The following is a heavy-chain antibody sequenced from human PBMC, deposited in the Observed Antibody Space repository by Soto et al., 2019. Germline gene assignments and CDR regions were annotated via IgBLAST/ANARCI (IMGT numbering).Heavy chain of an antibody. CDR1: GYTFSTYG. Sequence: GASVKVSCKASGYTFSTYGMHWVRQAPGQSLEWMGWLNGGTGQTRYSQRFQDRVIITRDTSASTGYMELSSLRSEDTAVYYCARGKGMEENYFYYGLDIWGQGTTVTV. V-gene: IGHV1-3*01. CDR3: ARGKGMEENYFYYGLDI. J-gene: IGHJ6*02. CDR2: LNGGTGQT. D-gene: IGHD1-1*01.